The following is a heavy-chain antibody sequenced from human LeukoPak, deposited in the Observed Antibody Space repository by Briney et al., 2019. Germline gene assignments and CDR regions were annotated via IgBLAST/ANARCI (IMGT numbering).Heavy chain of an antibody. CDR2: IIPIFGTA. D-gene: IGHD2-15*01. CDR3: ARDSVVGRGLAP. V-gene: IGHV1-69*13. J-gene: IGHJ5*02. CDR1: GGTFSSYA. Sequence: ASVKVSCKASGGTFSSYAISWVRQAPGQGLEWMGGIIPIFGTANYAQKFQGRVTITADESTSTAYMELSSLRSEDTAVYYCARDSVVGRGLAPWGKGTLVPVSS.